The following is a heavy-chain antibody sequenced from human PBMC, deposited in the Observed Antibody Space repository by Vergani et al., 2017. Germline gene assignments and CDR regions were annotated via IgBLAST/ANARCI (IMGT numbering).Heavy chain of an antibody. D-gene: IGHD3-3*01. CDR2: ISGSGGST. V-gene: IGHV3-23*01. Sequence: EVQLLESGGGLVQPGGSLRLSCAASGFTFSSYAMSWVRQAPGKGLEWVSAISGSGGSTYYADSVKGRFTISRDNSKNTLYLQMNSLRAEDTAVYYCATLFLFHTPDYDFWSGYYKGGYYFDYWGQGTLVTVSS. J-gene: IGHJ4*02. CDR3: ATLFLFHTPDYDFWSGYYKGGYYFDY. CDR1: GFTFSSYA.